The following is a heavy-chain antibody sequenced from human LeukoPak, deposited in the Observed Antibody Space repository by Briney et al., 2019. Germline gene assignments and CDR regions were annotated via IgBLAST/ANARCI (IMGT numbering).Heavy chain of an antibody. D-gene: IGHD2-2*01. Sequence: SHTLSLTCTVSGGSISSNTYSWNCIRQPPGKGLELIGNVYDTGSTYYKPSLERRVSISVDTSKNQCSLKRSSVTAADTAVYYCARHRIPAAFDYCGQRTLGTVSS. V-gene: IGHV4-39*01. CDR1: GGSISSNTYS. CDR3: ARHRIPAAFDY. J-gene: IGHJ4*02. CDR2: VYDTGST.